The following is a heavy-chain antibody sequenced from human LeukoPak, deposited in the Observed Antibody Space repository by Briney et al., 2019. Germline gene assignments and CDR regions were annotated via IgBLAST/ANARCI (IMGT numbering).Heavy chain of an antibody. D-gene: IGHD3-22*01. CDR2: IRSKAYGGTT. J-gene: IGHJ4*02. V-gene: IGHV3-49*04. Sequence: AGGSLRLSCTASGFTFGDYAMSWVRQAPGKGLEWVGFIRSKAYGGTTEYAASEKGRFTVSRDDSKSIAYLQMNGLKTEDTAMYYCTNFYDNGGYLWCWGQGTLVTVSS. CDR3: TNFYDNGGYLWC. CDR1: GFTFGDYA.